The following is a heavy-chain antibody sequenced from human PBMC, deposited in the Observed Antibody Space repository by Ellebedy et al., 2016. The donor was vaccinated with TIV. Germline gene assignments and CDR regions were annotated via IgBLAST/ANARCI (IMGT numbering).Heavy chain of an antibody. CDR2: IVSNGDST. CDR1: GFTFSSYA. CDR3: VKARGD. Sequence: GESLKISCSASGFTFSSYAMHWVRQAPGKGLEYISAIVSNGDSTYYANSVKGRFIISRDNSKNTLYLQMSSLRLEDTAVYYCVKARGDWGQGTLVTVSS. D-gene: IGHD3-10*01. J-gene: IGHJ4*02. V-gene: IGHV3-64D*06.